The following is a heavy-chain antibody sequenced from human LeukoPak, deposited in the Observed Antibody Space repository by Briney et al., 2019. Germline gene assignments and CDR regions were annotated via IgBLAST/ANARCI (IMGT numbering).Heavy chain of an antibody. Sequence: GGSLRLSCAASGFTFTSYAMSWVRQAPGKGLEWVSAISGSGGSTYYADYVKGRFTISRDNSKNTLYLQMNSLRAEDTDVYYCARRKRRTIVVVLAAQFDYWGQETRVTVSS. CDR3: ARRKRRTIVVVLAAQFDY. CDR2: ISGSGGST. D-gene: IGHD2-15*01. J-gene: IGHJ4*02. CDR1: GFTFTSYA. V-gene: IGHV3-23*01.